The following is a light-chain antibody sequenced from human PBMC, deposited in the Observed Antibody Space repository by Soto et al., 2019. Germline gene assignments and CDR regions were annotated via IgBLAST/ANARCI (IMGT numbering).Light chain of an antibody. V-gene: IGKV3-15*01. CDR1: QSVNSN. J-gene: IGKJ1*01. CDR2: GAS. CDR3: QEDNTWPWT. Sequence: ETVMTQSPATLSLSPGERATLSYRASQSVNSNLAWYKQKLGQAPRVLIFGASTRATGIPARFSGSGSGTDFSLTLNSLQSEDFEVDYWQEDNTWPWTFGQGTKVDIK.